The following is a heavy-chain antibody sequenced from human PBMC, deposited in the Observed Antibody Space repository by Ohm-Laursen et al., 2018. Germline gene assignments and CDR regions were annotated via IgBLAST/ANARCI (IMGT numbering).Heavy chain of an antibody. CDR2: IYYTGST. V-gene: IGHV4-39*01. D-gene: IGHD1-1*01. CDR1: GGSISSTSYY. J-gene: IGHJ4*02. CDR3: ARKTDWNHYYFDY. Sequence: SETLSLTCTVSGGSISSTSYYWGWIRQPPGKGLEWIGSIYYTGSTYFNPSLQSRVTISVDTSKNQFSLNLSSVPAADTAMYYCARKTDWNHYYFDYWGQGTLVTVSS.